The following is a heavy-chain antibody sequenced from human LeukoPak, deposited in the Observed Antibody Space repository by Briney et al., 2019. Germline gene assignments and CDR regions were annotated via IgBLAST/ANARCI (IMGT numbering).Heavy chain of an antibody. D-gene: IGHD6-6*01. CDR3: AKSSQNAEYFQH. V-gene: IGHV3-23*01. Sequence: PGGSLRLSCAASGFTFSSYAMSWVRQAPGKGLEWVSAISGSSGSTYYADSVKGRFTISRDNSKNTLYLQMNSLRAEDTAVYYCAKSSQNAEYFQHWGQGTLVTVSS. CDR2: ISGSSGST. J-gene: IGHJ1*01. CDR1: GFTFSSYA.